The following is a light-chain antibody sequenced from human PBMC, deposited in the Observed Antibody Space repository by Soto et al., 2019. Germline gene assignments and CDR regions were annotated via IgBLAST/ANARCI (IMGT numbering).Light chain of an antibody. CDR3: QQRSNWPR. CDR1: QSISTW. V-gene: IGKV1-5*01. Sequence: DIQMIQSPSTLSASVGDRVSITFRASQSISTWLAWYQQKPGKAPKLLIHTASTLQSGVPSRFSGSGSGTEFTLTISSLEPEDFAVYYCQQRSNWPRFGQGTRLEIK. J-gene: IGKJ5*01. CDR2: TAS.